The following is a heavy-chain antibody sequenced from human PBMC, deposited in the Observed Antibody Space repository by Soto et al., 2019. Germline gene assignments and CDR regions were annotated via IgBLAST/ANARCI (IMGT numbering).Heavy chain of an antibody. J-gene: IGHJ4*02. CDR2: IDPSNSYT. CDR1: GYRFTSYW. D-gene: IGHD3-3*02. Sequence: GESLKISCKGSGYRFTSYWMSWVRQMPGKGLEWMGRIDPSNSYTHYSPSFHGHVTISADNSISTAYLQWSNLRASDTAIYYCAFLDTSLDFDFWGQGTLVTVSS. CDR3: AFLDTSLDFDF. V-gene: IGHV5-10-1*01.